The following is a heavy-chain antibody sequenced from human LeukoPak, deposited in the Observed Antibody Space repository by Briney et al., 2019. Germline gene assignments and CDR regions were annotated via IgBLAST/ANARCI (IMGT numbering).Heavy chain of an antibody. CDR1: GFTFSSYE. V-gene: IGHV3-48*03. CDR2: ISSSGSTI. D-gene: IGHD6-13*01. CDR3: ARGGVWVAAAGQKEFDY. J-gene: IGHJ4*02. Sequence: GGSLRLSCAASGFTFSSYEMNWVRQAPGKGREWVSSISSSGSTIYYADSVKGRFTISRDNAKNSLYLQMNSLRAEDTAVYYCARGGVWVAAAGQKEFDYWGQGTLVTVSS.